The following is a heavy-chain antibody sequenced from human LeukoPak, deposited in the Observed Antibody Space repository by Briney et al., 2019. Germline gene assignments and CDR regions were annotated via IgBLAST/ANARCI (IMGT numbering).Heavy chain of an antibody. J-gene: IGHJ4*02. D-gene: IGHD2/OR15-2a*01. Sequence: SETLSLTCTVSGGSISSSSYYWGWIRQPPGKGLEWIGSIYYSGSTYYNPSLKSRVTISVDTSKNQFSLKLSSVTAADTAVYYCARQPYFLADYWGQGTLVTVSS. CDR3: ARQPYFLADY. CDR1: GGSISSSSYY. CDR2: IYYSGST. V-gene: IGHV4-39*01.